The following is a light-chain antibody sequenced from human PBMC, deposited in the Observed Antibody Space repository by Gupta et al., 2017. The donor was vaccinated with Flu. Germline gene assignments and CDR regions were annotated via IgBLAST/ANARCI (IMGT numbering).Light chain of an antibody. Sequence: FMLIQPHSVSESPGKTVTISCTRNDGSIASNYVQWYQQRPGSSPTIVIYEDSQRPSGVPDRFSCSFDPSSALASLTMSGVKTEDEDDYYCQSEDRANWVFGAGTRLTVL. CDR3: QSEDRANWV. CDR1: DGSIASNY. CDR2: EDS. J-gene: IGLJ3*02. V-gene: IGLV6-57*01.